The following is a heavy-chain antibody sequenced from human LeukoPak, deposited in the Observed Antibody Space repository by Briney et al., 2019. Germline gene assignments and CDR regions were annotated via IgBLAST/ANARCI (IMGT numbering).Heavy chain of an antibody. Sequence: SETLSLTCAVSGYSISSGYYWGWIRPPPGKGLEWIGSIYHSGSTYYNPSLKSRVTISVDTSKNQSSLKLSSVTAADTAVYYCARAIAAAGTGDYWGQGTLVTVSS. V-gene: IGHV4-38-2*01. CDR2: IYHSGST. J-gene: IGHJ4*02. CDR1: GYSISSGYY. CDR3: ARAIAAAGTGDY. D-gene: IGHD6-13*01.